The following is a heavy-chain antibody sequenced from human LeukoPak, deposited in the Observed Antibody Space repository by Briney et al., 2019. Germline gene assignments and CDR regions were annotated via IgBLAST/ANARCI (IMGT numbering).Heavy chain of an antibody. CDR1: GGSVSSGSYY. CDR2: IYYSGST. V-gene: IGHV4-61*01. D-gene: IGHD7-27*01. CDR3: ARELNRGLPDY. Sequence: PSETLSLTCTVSGGSVSSGSYYWSWIRQPPGKGLEWIGYIYYSGSTNYNPSLKSRVTISVDTSKNQFSLKLSSVTAADTAVYYCARELNRGLPDYWGQGTLVTVPS. J-gene: IGHJ4*02.